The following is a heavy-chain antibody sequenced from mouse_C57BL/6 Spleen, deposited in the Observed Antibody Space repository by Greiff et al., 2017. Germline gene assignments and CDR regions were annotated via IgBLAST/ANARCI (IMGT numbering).Heavy chain of an antibody. J-gene: IGHJ3*01. CDR1: GYTFTSYW. V-gene: IGHV1-52*01. Sequence: QVQLQQPGAELVRPGSSVKLSCKASGYTFTSYWMHWVKQRPIQGLEWIGNIDPSDSETHYNQKFKDKATWTVDNSSSTAYMQLSSLTSEDSAGYYCARSVYDYDVGFAYWGQGTLVTVSA. CDR2: IDPSDSET. D-gene: IGHD2-4*01. CDR3: ARSVYDYDVGFAY.